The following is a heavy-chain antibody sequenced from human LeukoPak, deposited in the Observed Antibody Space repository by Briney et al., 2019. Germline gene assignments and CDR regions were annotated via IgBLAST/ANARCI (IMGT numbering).Heavy chain of an antibody. CDR3: ARGRAREDIVVVPAANIYLGDFDY. V-gene: IGHV1-2*02. D-gene: IGHD2-2*01. CDR1: GYTFTGYY. J-gene: IGHJ4*02. Sequence: GASVKVSCKASGYTFTGYYMHWVRQAPGQGLEWMGWINPNSGDTNYVQKFQGRVTMTRDTSISTAYMELSRLRSDDTAVYYCARGRAREDIVVVPAANIYLGDFDYWGQGTLVTVSS. CDR2: INPNSGDT.